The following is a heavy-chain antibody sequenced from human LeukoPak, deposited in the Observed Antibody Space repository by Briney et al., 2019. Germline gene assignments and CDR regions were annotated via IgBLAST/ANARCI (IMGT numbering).Heavy chain of an antibody. J-gene: IGHJ4*02. CDR1: GFTLSNYA. V-gene: IGHV3-23*01. Sequence: GGSLRLSCAASGFTLSNYAMTWVRRAPGKGLEWVSTSGIGGGTYYADAVKGRFTISRDNSKNTVFLQMNSLRAEDTATYYCAARGSGYLYWGQGTLVTVSS. CDR2: SGIGGGT. D-gene: IGHD3-3*01. CDR3: AARGSGYLY.